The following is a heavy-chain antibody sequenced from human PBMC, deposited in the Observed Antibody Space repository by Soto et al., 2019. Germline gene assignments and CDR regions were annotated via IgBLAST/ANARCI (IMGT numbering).Heavy chain of an antibody. CDR2: IRSKANSYAT. D-gene: IGHD1-7*01. CDR1: GFTFSGSA. V-gene: IGHV3-73*02. Sequence: EVQLVESGGGLVQPGGSLKLSCAASGFTFSGSAMHWVRQASGKGLEWVGRIRSKANSYATAYAASVKGRFTISRDDSKNTAYLQMNRLKTEDTAVYYCTRQLELLRAFDIWGQGTMVTVSS. J-gene: IGHJ3*02. CDR3: TRQLELLRAFDI.